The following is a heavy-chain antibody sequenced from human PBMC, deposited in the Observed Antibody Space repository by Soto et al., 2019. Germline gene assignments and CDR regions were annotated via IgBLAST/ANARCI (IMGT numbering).Heavy chain of an antibody. V-gene: IGHV3-7*01. CDR2: IKQDGSEK. CDR3: ARFLGEMTTVVTPFPWDYGMDV. CDR1: GFTFSSYW. J-gene: IGHJ6*02. Sequence: GGSLRLSCAASGFTFSSYWMSWVRQAPGKGLEWVANIKQDGSEKYYVDSVKGRFTISRDNAKNSLYLQMNSLRAEDTAVYYCARFLGEMTTVVTPFPWDYGMDVWGQGTTVTVSS. D-gene: IGHD4-17*01.